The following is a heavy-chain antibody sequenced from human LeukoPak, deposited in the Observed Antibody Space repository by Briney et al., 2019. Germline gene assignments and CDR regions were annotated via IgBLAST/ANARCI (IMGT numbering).Heavy chain of an antibody. CDR1: GFTFSSYE. Sequence: SGGSLRLSCAASGFTFSSYEMNWVRQAPGKGLEWVSYISSSGSTIYYADSVKGRFTISRDNSKNTLYLQMNSLRAEDTAVYYCARGHYYDSSGLDYWGQGTLVTVSS. D-gene: IGHD3-22*01. V-gene: IGHV3-48*03. CDR2: ISSSGSTI. J-gene: IGHJ4*02. CDR3: ARGHYYDSSGLDY.